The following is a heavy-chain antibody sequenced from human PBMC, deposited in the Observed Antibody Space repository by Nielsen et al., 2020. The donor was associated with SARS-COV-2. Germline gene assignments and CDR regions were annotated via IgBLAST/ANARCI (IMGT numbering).Heavy chain of an antibody. V-gene: IGHV3-66*02. CDR1: GFTVSSAY. J-gene: IGHJ3*02. CDR2: IYSGGRT. D-gene: IGHD2-2*01. Sequence: GGSLRLSCAASGFTVSSAYMSWVRQAPGKGLEWVSIIYSGGRTYYADSVKGRFTISRDNSKNTLYLQMHSLRPEDTAVYYCTKEGTYCTSTICYVRAFDIWGQGTMVTVSS. CDR3: TKEGTYCTSTICYVRAFDI.